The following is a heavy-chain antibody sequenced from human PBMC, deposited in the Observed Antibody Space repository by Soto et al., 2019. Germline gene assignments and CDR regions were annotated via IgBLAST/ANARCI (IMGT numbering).Heavy chain of an antibody. CDR3: ARYFDWPSGFDI. CDR1: GGSISGYY. Sequence: QVQLQESGPGLVKPSETLSLTCTVTGGSISGYYWSWLRQPPGKRLEWIGYINYFGSTNYNPSLKSRVTISVDTSREQFSLRLDSVTAADTAVYYCARYFDWPSGFDIRGQGTMVTVSS. V-gene: IGHV4-59*01. CDR2: INYFGST. J-gene: IGHJ3*02. D-gene: IGHD3-9*01.